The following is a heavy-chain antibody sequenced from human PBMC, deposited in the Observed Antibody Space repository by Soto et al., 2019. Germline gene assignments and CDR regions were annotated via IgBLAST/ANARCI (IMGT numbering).Heavy chain of an antibody. Sequence: QVQLVQSGAEVKKPGSSVKVSCKASGGTFSSYAISWVRQTRGQGLEWMGGIIPIFVTANYAQKFQGRVTITADESTSTAYMELSSLRSEDTAVYYCARDEQQLVSLYYYYYGMDVWGQGTTVTVSS. CDR2: IIPIFVTA. J-gene: IGHJ6*02. CDR3: ARDEQQLVSLYYYYYGMDV. D-gene: IGHD6-13*01. V-gene: IGHV1-69*01. CDR1: GGTFSSYA.